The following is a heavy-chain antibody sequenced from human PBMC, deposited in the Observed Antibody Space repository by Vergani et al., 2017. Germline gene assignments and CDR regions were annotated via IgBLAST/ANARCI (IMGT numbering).Heavy chain of an antibody. D-gene: IGHD4-23*01. CDR3: AKARDPNYKGGNFYSYYYGLDL. Sequence: EVQLLESGGNLIQPGGSLRLSCGASGFTFSSYAMTWVRLAPGKGLQWVSAISGSGCNTFYTDSVKGRFTISRDNSKDTLYLQMNSLRVEDTAIYYCAKARDPNYKGGNFYSYYYGLDLWGQGTTVTVSS. CDR1: GFTFSSYA. V-gene: IGHV3-23*01. J-gene: IGHJ6*02. CDR2: ISGSGCNT.